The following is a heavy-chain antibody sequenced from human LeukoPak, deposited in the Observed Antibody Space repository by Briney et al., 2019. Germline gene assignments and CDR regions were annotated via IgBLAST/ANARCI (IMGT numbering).Heavy chain of an antibody. V-gene: IGHV1-18*01. Sequence: ASVKVSCKASGYTFTSYGISWVRQAPGQGLEWMGWISAYNGNTNYAQKLQGRVTMTTDTSTSTAYMELRSLRSDDTAVYYCARIMIRSKGSGSLIPYYYYYYMDVWGKGTTVTISS. CDR1: GYTFTSYG. D-gene: IGHD3-10*01. CDR3: ARIMIRSKGSGSLIPYYYYYYMDV. CDR2: ISAYNGNT. J-gene: IGHJ6*03.